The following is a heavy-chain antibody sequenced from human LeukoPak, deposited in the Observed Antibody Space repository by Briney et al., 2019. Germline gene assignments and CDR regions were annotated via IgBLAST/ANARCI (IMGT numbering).Heavy chain of an antibody. CDR3: AREDGIAVAGTGGYFDY. Sequence: ASVKVSCKASGYTFTSYDINWVRQATGQGLEWMGWMNPNSGNTGYAQKFQGRVTMTRDTSTSTVYMELSSLRSEDTAVYYCAREDGIAVAGTGGYFDYWGQGTLVTVSS. CDR1: GYTFTSYD. J-gene: IGHJ4*02. CDR2: MNPNSGNT. D-gene: IGHD6-19*01. V-gene: IGHV1-8*01.